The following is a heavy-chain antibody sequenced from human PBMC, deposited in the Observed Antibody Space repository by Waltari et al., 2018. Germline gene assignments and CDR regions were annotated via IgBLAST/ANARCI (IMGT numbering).Heavy chain of an antibody. CDR1: GYTFTSYG. CDR3: ARDFPLKWLSYGERFDY. CDR2: ISAYNGNT. Sequence: QVQLVQSGAEVKKPGASVKVSCKASGYTFTSYGISWVRQAPGQGLEWMGWISAYNGNTNHAQRLPVRVNKPTDTSTSTAYMELRSLRSDDTAVYYCARDFPLKWLSYGERFDYWGQGTLVTVSS. J-gene: IGHJ4*02. D-gene: IGHD3-22*01. V-gene: IGHV1-18*01.